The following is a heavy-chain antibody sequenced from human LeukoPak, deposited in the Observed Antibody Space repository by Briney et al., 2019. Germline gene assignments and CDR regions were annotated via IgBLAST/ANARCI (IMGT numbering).Heavy chain of an antibody. CDR1: GGSISSYY. Sequence: PSETLSLTCTVSGGSISSYYWRWLRQPAGKALEWIGRIYTSGSTNYNPSLKSRVTMSVDTSKNQFSLKLSSVTAADTAVYYCARDLPYGSGSYPDYWGQGTLVTVSS. D-gene: IGHD3-10*01. V-gene: IGHV4-4*07. CDR3: ARDLPYGSGSYPDY. J-gene: IGHJ4*02. CDR2: IYTSGST.